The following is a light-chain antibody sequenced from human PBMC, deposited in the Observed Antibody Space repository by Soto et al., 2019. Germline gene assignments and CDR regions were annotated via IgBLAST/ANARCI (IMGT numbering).Light chain of an antibody. CDR2: EIN. CDR3: SSFTGSSTLVV. J-gene: IGLJ2*01. Sequence: QSALTQPASVSGSPGQSITISCTGTSSDIGGYDYVSWFQQHPGKAPKLIISEINNRPSGVSNRFSGSKSVNTASLTISGLQAEDEADYYCSSFTGSSTLVVFGGGTKLTVL. V-gene: IGLV2-14*01. CDR1: SSDIGGYDY.